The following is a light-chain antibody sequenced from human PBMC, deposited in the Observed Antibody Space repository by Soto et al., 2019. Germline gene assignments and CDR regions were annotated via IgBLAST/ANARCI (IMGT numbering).Light chain of an antibody. Sequence: EVVMTQSPATLSVSPGERATLSCRASHSVSSSLAWYQQKPGQAPRLLISGASNRATGIPDRFSGSGPGTDFTLTISRLEPEDFAVYYCQQYGSSGTFGQGTRLEIK. CDR3: QQYGSSGT. CDR2: GAS. V-gene: IGKV3-20*01. CDR1: HSVSSS. J-gene: IGKJ5*01.